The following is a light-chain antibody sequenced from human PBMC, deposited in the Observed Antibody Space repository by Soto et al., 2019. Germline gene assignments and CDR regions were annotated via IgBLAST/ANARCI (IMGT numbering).Light chain of an antibody. J-gene: IGLJ2*01. Sequence: QSALTQPPSVSSAPGQKVTSSCSGSISNIGRNYVSWYQHLPGTAPKLLIYDNDKRPSGIPDRFSGSKSGTSATLGITGLQTGDEADYYCGAWDNSLSVVVLGGGTKLTVL. CDR2: DND. V-gene: IGLV1-51*01. CDR1: ISNIGRNY. CDR3: GAWDNSLSVVV.